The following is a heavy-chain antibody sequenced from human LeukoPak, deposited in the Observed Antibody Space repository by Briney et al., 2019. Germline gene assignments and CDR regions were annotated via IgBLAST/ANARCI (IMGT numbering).Heavy chain of an antibody. D-gene: IGHD4/OR15-4a*01. Sequence: GGSLRLSCAASGFTFSSYAMSWVRQAPGKGLEWVSGISGGGANTYYADSVKGCFTISRDNSKNTLYLQMNSLRAEDTAVYYCAKGPAKGSPYYFDYWGQGTLVTVSS. CDR3: AKGPAKGSPYYFDY. CDR2: ISGGGANT. V-gene: IGHV3-23*01. CDR1: GFTFSSYA. J-gene: IGHJ4*02.